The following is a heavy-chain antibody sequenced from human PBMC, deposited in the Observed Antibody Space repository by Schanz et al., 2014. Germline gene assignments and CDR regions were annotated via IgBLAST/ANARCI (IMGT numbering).Heavy chain of an antibody. CDR2: VFPNGIT. D-gene: IGHD1-1*01. Sequence: VQLQESGPGLVKPSQTLSLTCTVSGGSIRSVTYYWSWIRQPAGKALEWVGRVFPNGITNYNPSLKSGVPKPRDTPKNQFSLTVTSLTAADTAVYYCARDTTWRLDLWGRGTLVTVSS. J-gene: IGHJ2*01. V-gene: IGHV4-61*02. CDR3: ARDTTWRLDL. CDR1: GGSIRSVTYY.